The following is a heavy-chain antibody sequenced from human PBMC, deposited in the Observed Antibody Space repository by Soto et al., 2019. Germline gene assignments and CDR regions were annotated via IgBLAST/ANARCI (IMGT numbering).Heavy chain of an antibody. V-gene: IGHV1-69*13. Sequence: GASVKVSCEASGGTFSSYAISCVRQAPGQGLEWMGGIIPIFGTANYAQKFQGRVTITADESTSTAYMELSSLRSEDTAVYYCARCRFLEWLWTYYYYGMDVWGQGTTVTVSS. D-gene: IGHD3-3*01. CDR2: IIPIFGTA. CDR1: GGTFSSYA. J-gene: IGHJ6*02. CDR3: ARCRFLEWLWTYYYYGMDV.